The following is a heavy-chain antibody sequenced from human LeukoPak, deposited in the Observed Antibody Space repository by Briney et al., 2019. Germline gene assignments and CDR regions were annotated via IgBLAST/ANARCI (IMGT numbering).Heavy chain of an antibody. CDR3: ARVWGSADY. V-gene: IGHV3-30*04. J-gene: IGHJ4*02. Sequence: GGSLRLSCAASGFTFSSYAMHWVRQAPGKGLEWGAVISYDGSNKYYADSVKGRFTISRDNSKNTLYLQMNSLRAEDTAVYYCARVWGSADYWGQGTLVTVSS. D-gene: IGHD7-27*01. CDR1: GFTFSSYA. CDR2: ISYDGSNK.